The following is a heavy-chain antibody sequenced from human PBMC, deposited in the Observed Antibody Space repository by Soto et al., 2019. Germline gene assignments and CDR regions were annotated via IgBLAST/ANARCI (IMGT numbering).Heavy chain of an antibody. V-gene: IGHV4-59*01. J-gene: IGHJ6*02. Sequence: SGTLSLTCAVYGGSFSGYYWSWIRQPSWKGLEWIGYVYYSGSTNDNHSLKSRVTISIDTSKNQISLNLKSVTAADTAVYYCARVAKQPRDGGYYYYAMDVWGQGTLVIVFS. CDR1: GGSFSGYY. CDR2: VYYSGST. D-gene: IGHD3-16*01. CDR3: ARVAKQPRDGGYYYYAMDV.